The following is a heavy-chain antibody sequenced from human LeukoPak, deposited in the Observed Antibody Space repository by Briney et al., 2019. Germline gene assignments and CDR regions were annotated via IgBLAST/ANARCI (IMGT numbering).Heavy chain of an antibody. V-gene: IGHV3-33*06. J-gene: IGHJ4*02. CDR2: IWYAGSYK. Sequence: GRSLRLSCAASGFTFSNCGMHWVRQAPGKGLEWVAVIWYAGSYKYYADSVKGRFTISRDNSKNTLYLQMNSLRAEDTAVYYCAKDFYVGPVLARYFDYWGQGTLVTVSS. D-gene: IGHD2-8*02. CDR3: AKDFYVGPVLARYFDY. CDR1: GFTFSNCG.